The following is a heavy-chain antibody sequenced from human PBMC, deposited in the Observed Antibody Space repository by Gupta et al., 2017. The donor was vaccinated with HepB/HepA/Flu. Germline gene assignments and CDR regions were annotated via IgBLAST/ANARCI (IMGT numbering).Heavy chain of an antibody. CDR3: ARDSGKYGLDV. V-gene: IGHV3-72*01. J-gene: IGHJ6*02. Sequence: EVHLVESGGVLVPPGGSLRLSCAASGFIFSDHYMGWVRQAPGKGLAWVGRVRNMAKNYAPEYVASVKGRFTIARDDSQNSLYLKTITMKSEDTAVYVWARDSGKYGLDVWGQGTTVTVSS. CDR1: GFIFSDHY. D-gene: IGHD1-26*01. CDR2: VRNMAKNYAP.